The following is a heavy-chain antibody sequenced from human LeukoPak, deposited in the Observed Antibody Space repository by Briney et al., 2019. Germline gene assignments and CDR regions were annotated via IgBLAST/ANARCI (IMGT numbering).Heavy chain of an antibody. D-gene: IGHD1-26*01. V-gene: IGHV4-39*07. J-gene: IGHJ4*02. CDR2: IYYSGST. CDR1: GGSISNVNHH. Sequence: PSETLSLTCTVSGGSISNVNHHWGWIRQPPGKGLEWIGSIYYSGSTFYKPSLKSRVSISIDTSKNQFSLKLSSVTAADTAVYYCARVAGSYTTFYFDYWGQGTLVTVSS. CDR3: ARVAGSYTTFYFDY.